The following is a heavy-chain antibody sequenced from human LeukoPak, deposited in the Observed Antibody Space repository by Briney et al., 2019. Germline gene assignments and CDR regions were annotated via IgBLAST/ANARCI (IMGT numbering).Heavy chain of an antibody. J-gene: IGHJ4*02. CDR2: TSSDLNVK. CDR3: AREGYYGSGSPPSLYFDY. V-gene: IGHV3-30*03. D-gene: IGHD3-10*01. CDR1: GFNFKLSA. Sequence: QTGGSLRLSCAASGFNFKLSAMSWGRQAPGKGLEWVAVTSSDLNVKLYADSVKGRFTISRDNSRSTLYLQMNSLRPEDTAIYYCAREGYYGSGSPPSLYFDYWGQGTLVTVSS.